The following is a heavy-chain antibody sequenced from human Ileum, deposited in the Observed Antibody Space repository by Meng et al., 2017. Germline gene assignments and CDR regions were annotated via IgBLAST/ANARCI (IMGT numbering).Heavy chain of an antibody. D-gene: IGHD4-23*01. J-gene: IGHJ4*02. Sequence: QVQLVQSGAEVKKPGASVKVSCKASGYIFTRYGIGWVRQAPGQGLEWMGWISAYSGNTKYAQKLQGRVTMTTDTSTSTAYMELRNLRSDDTAVYYCARDTVGTTLGDYWGQGTRVTISS. CDR2: ISAYSGNT. CDR1: GYIFTRYG. CDR3: ARDTVGTTLGDY. V-gene: IGHV1-18*01.